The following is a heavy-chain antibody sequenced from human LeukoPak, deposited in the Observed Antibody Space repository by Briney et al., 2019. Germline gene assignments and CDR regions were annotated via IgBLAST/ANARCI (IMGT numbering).Heavy chain of an antibody. CDR1: GGSFSGYY. J-gene: IGHJ4*02. CDR2: INHSGST. D-gene: IGHD3-22*01. Sequence: PSETLSLTCAVYGGSFSGYYWSWIRQPPGKGLEWIGEINHSGSTNYNPSLKSRVTISVDTSKNQFSLKLSSVTAADTAVYYCARGKLYYYDSSDYPRTYYFDYWGQGTLVTVSS. V-gene: IGHV4-34*01. CDR3: ARGKLYYYDSSDYPRTYYFDY.